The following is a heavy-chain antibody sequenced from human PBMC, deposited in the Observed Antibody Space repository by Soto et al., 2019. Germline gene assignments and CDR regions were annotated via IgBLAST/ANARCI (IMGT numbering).Heavy chain of an antibody. Sequence: SETLSLTCTVSGGSISSGGYYWSWIRQPPGQGLEWIGYIYYSGSTYYNPSLKSRVPISVDTSKNQFSLKLSSVTAADTAVYYCARQFGGVIAPPYFDYWGQGTLVTVSS. CDR3: ARQFGGVIAPPYFDY. CDR2: IYYSGST. V-gene: IGHV4-31*03. CDR1: GGSISSGGYY. J-gene: IGHJ4*02. D-gene: IGHD3-16*02.